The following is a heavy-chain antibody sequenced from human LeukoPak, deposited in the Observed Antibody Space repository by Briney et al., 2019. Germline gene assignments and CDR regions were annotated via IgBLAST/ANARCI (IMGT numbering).Heavy chain of an antibody. CDR1: GGSISSYY. V-gene: IGHV4-59*08. J-gene: IGHJ4*02. CDR2: IYYSGST. CDR3: ARSYCSGGSCYSFNY. Sequence: SETLSLTCTVSGGSISSYYWSWIRQPPGKGLEWIGYIYYSGSTNYNPSLKSRVTISVDTSKNQFSLKLSSVTAADTAVYYCARSYCSGGSCYSFNYWGQGTLVTVSS. D-gene: IGHD2-15*01.